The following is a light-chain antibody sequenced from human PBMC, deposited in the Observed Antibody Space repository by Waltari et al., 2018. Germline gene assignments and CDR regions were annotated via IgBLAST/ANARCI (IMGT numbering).Light chain of an antibody. CDR1: QSVLYSSNKKNY. Sequence: DIVMTQSPDSLAVSLGERATINCKSSQSVLYSSNKKNYLAWYQQKPGQSPKLLIYWASTRESGVPARFSGSGSETDFTLTISNLQAEDVAVYYCQQYYSTLSWTFGQGTKVEIK. CDR3: QQYYSTLSWT. CDR2: WAS. J-gene: IGKJ1*01. V-gene: IGKV4-1*01.